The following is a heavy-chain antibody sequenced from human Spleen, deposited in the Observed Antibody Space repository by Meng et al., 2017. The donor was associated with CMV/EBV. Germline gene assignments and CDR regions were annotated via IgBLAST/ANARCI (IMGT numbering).Heavy chain of an antibody. V-gene: IGHV4-34*01. Sequence: SETLSLTCAVYGGSFSDYSWSWIRQPPGKGLVWIGDINHSGSTNYNPSLKSRVIISVDTSKNQFSLNLRSVTAADTAVYYCTRGPSRIAVFGVVIHYGLDVWGQGTTVTVSS. CDR2: INHSGST. D-gene: IGHD3-3*01. CDR1: GGSFSDYS. CDR3: TRGPSRIAVFGVVIHYGLDV. J-gene: IGHJ6*02.